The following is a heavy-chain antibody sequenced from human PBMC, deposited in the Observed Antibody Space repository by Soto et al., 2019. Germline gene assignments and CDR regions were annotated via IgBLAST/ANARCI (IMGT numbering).Heavy chain of an antibody. D-gene: IGHD1-26*01. V-gene: IGHV1-18*01. Sequence: QVGRVHSGAEVKKAASSVKVSCKGSGYIFTTYSITWVRQAPGQVLEWMGCISAHKGNTNYAQKLQGRVTVTRDTSTSTAYIELSNLRSDDTAVYYCASGRYGDYWGQGALVTVSS. CDR1: GYIFTTYS. CDR2: ISAHKGNT. J-gene: IGHJ4*02. CDR3: ASGRYGDY.